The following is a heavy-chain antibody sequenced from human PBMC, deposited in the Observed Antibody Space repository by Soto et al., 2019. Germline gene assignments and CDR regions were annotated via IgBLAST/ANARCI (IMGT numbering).Heavy chain of an antibody. CDR1: GDSISSGGDY. J-gene: IGHJ6*02. Sequence: PPETLSLTCTVSGDSISSGGDYWSWIRQPPGKPLELVGYIDRSGSTYYNPSLQSRVTISVDRSSHQFSLSLTSVTAADTAFYYCARDGAWRGFDVWGQGTTVTVSS. CDR2: IDRSGST. CDR3: ARDGAWRGFDV. D-gene: IGHD1-26*01. V-gene: IGHV4-30-2*01.